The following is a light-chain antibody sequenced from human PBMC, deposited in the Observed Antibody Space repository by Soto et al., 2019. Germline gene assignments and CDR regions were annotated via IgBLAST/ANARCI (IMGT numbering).Light chain of an antibody. CDR3: QSYDSSLSGAYV. Sequence: QPVLTQPPSVFGAPGQRVTISCTGSSSNIGAGYDVNWYQQLPGTAPKLLVFHNTNRPSGVPDRFSGSKSGTSASLAITGLQAEDEADYYCQSYDSSLSGAYVFGPGTKVTVL. CDR2: HNT. J-gene: IGLJ1*01. CDR1: SSNIGAGYD. V-gene: IGLV1-40*01.